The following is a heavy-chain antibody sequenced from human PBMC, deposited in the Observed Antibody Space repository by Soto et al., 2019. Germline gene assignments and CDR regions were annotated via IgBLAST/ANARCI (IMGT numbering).Heavy chain of an antibody. CDR3: ARAYYYDSSGYDWFYP. D-gene: IGHD3-22*01. CDR2: IIPIFGTA. Sequence: SVKVSCKASGGTFSSYAISWVRQAPGQGLEWMGGIIPIFGTANYAQKFQGRVTITADKSTSTAYMELSSLRSEDTAVYYCARAYYYDSSGYDWFYPWGQGTLVTVSS. V-gene: IGHV1-69*06. CDR1: GGTFSSYA. J-gene: IGHJ5*02.